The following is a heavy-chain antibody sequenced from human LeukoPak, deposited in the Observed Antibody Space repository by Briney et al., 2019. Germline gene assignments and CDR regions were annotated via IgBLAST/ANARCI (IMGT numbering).Heavy chain of an antibody. CDR1: NGSISSYY. V-gene: IGHV4-4*07. Sequence: SETLSLTCTVSNGSISSYYWSWIRQPAGKGLEWIGRIYTSGNTNYNPSLKSRVTMSVDTSKNQLSLKLSSVTAADTAMYYCAREGTTAVTRALDYWGQGTLVTASS. CDR2: IYTSGNT. D-gene: IGHD7-27*01. J-gene: IGHJ4*02. CDR3: AREGTTAVTRALDY.